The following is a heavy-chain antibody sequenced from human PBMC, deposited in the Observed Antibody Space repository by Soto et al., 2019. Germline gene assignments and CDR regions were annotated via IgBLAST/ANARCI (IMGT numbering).Heavy chain of an antibody. V-gene: IGHV4-59*01. CDR3: ARGHPPISYASGTYYNTHYFDP. Sequence: NLRETLSLTCTVSGGSMNRYYWSWIRQSPGKGLEWIGYVYSSGSTTFSPSLRSRLTMSVDTSKKQFSLNLTSVTAADTAFYYCARGHPPISYASGTYYNTHYFDPWGPGTLVTVSS. D-gene: IGHD3-10*01. CDR2: VYSSGST. J-gene: IGHJ4*02. CDR1: GGSMNRYY.